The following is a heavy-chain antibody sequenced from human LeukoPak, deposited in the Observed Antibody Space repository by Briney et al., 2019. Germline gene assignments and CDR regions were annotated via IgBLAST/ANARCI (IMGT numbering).Heavy chain of an antibody. CDR3: AKDRSSGWYANGFDY. J-gene: IGHJ4*02. Sequence: PGGSLRLSCAASGFTFSSYGMHWVRQAPGKGLEWVAFIRYDGSNKYYADSVKGRFTISRDNSKNTLYPQMNSLRAEDTAVYYCAKDRSSGWYANGFDYWGQGTLVTVSS. D-gene: IGHD6-19*01. CDR2: IRYDGSNK. V-gene: IGHV3-30*02. CDR1: GFTFSSYG.